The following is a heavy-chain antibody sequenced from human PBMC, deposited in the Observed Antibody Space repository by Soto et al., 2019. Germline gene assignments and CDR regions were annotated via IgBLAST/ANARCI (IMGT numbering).Heavy chain of an antibody. CDR1: GGSISSYY. J-gene: IGHJ3*02. Sequence: QVQLQESGPGLVKPSETLSLTCTVSGGSISSYYWSWIRQPPGKGLEWIGYIYYSGSTNYNPSLKSRVTISVDTSKNQFSLKLSSVTAAHTAVYYCARHVTTVTTDDAFDIWGQGTMVTVSS. D-gene: IGHD4-17*01. CDR2: IYYSGST. CDR3: ARHVTTVTTDDAFDI. V-gene: IGHV4-59*08.